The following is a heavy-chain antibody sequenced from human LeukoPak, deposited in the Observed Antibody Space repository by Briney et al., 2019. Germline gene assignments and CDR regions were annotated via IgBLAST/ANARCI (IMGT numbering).Heavy chain of an antibody. V-gene: IGHV4-61*05. CDR2: IYYSGST. CDR3: ARCFGGYSSGFTYYYYMDV. Sequence: PSETLSLTCTVSGGSISSISYYWGWIRQPPGKGLERTGYIYYSGSTNYNPSLKSRVTISVDTSKNQFSLKLSSVTAADTAVYYCARCFGGYSSGFTYYYYMDVWGKGTTVTISS. CDR1: GGSISSISYY. J-gene: IGHJ6*03. D-gene: IGHD6-19*01.